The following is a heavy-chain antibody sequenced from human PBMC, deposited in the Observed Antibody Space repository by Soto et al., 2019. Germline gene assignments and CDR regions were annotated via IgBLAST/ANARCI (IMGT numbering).Heavy chain of an antibody. D-gene: IGHD3-9*01. CDR3: ASVGLIDWGDEDAFDI. CDR1: GFTFSNAW. Sequence: GGSLRLSCAASGFTFSNAWMSWVRQAPGKGLEWVGRIKSKTDGVTTDYAAPVKGSFTISRDDSKNTLYLQMNSLKTGVTAVYYCASVGLIDWGDEDAFDIWGQGTMVTVSS. V-gene: IGHV3-15*01. J-gene: IGHJ3*02. CDR2: IKSKTDGVTT.